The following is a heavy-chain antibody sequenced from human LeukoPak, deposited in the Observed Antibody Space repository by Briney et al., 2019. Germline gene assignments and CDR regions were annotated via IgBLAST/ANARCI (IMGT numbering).Heavy chain of an antibody. CDR1: GFTVRINF. CDR3: AKDRMVRGVMRAAFDI. V-gene: IGHV3-9*03. D-gene: IGHD3-10*01. J-gene: IGHJ3*02. CDR2: ISWNSGSI. Sequence: GGSLRLSCAASGFTVRINFMNWVRQAPGKGLEWVSGISWNSGSIGYADSVKGRFTISRDNAKNSLYLQMNSLRAEDMALYYCAKDRMVRGVMRAAFDIWGQGTMVTVSS.